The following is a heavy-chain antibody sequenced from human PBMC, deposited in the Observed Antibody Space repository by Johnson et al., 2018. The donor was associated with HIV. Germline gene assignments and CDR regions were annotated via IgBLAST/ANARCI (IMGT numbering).Heavy chain of an antibody. J-gene: IGHJ3*02. CDR1: GFTFSSYG. CDR3: AHIVATPGGAFDI. V-gene: IGHV3-30*03. Sequence: QVQLVESGGGVVQHGRSLRLSCAASGFTFSSYGMHWVRQAPGKGLEWVAVISYDGSNKYYADSVKGRFTISRDNSKNTLYLQMNSLRAEETAVYYCAHIVATPGGAFDIWGQGTMVTVSS. D-gene: IGHD5-12*01. CDR2: ISYDGSNK.